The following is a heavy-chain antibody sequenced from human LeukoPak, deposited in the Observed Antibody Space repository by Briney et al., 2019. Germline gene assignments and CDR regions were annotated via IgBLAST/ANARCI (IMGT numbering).Heavy chain of an antibody. Sequence: SETLSLTCTVSGGSINTRSYYWGWIRQPPGKGLEWIGSIFYTGSTYYSPSLRSRVTISMDTSNNQFSLNLSSVTAADTAVYYCASHTSGDYRYYFDHWGQGTLVTVSS. J-gene: IGHJ4*02. CDR3: ASHTSGDYRYYFDH. V-gene: IGHV4-39*01. CDR2: IFYTGST. D-gene: IGHD1-26*01. CDR1: GGSINTRSYY.